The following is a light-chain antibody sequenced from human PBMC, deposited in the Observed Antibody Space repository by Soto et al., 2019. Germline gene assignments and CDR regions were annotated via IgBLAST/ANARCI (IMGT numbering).Light chain of an antibody. J-gene: IGLJ2*01. V-gene: IGLV2-14*01. Sequence: QSALTQAASVSGSPGQPITISCTGTSSDVGAYNCVSWYQQHPGKAPKLMIYEVSNRPSGVSNRFSGSKSGNTASLTISGLQAEDEADYYCSSYTSTSTLVIFGGGTKLTVL. CDR2: EVS. CDR3: SSYTSTSTLVI. CDR1: SSDVGAYNC.